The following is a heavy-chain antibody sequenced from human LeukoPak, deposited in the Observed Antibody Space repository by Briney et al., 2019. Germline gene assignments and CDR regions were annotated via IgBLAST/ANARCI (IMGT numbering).Heavy chain of an antibody. CDR3: ARAYDSTFPHYYYMDV. D-gene: IGHD3-22*01. V-gene: IGHV3-74*01. CDR1: GFTFSSYS. Sequence: GGSLRLSCAASGFTFSSYSMNWVRQAPGKGLLWVSRINSDGSSTSYADSVKGRFTVSRDNAKNTLYLQMNSLRAEDTAVYYCARAYDSTFPHYYYMDVWGKGTTVTISS. CDR2: INSDGSST. J-gene: IGHJ6*03.